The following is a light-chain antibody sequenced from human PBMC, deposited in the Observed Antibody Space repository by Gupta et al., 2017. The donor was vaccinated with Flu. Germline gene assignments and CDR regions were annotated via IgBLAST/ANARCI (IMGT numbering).Light chain of an antibody. CDR1: QSVRPS. J-gene: IGKJ2*01. CDR2: DAS. Sequence: VLPQSPATLSSSPGERAVLSCRASQSVRPSLAWYQQKPGHAPRLLMCDASRRDTGIPARFSGSGSGTDFSITISTQEPEDLAVYYRQQRSELPMYTFGQGTKVDIK. V-gene: IGKV3-11*01. CDR3: QQRSELPMYT.